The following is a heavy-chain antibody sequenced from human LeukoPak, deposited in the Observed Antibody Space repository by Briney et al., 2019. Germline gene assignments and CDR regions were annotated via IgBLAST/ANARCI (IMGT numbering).Heavy chain of an antibody. J-gene: IGHJ3*02. D-gene: IGHD4/OR15-4a*01. CDR1: AFTSSNAW. CDR3: TTFDYAAFLI. CDR2: IKSKTDGGTR. Sequence: GGSLTLSCAVSAFTSSNAWMSCVRQAPGKGLEWDGRIKSKTDGGTRDYAAPVKGRFTISRDDSKNTLYLQMNSLKTEDTAVYYCTTFDYAAFLIWGQGTMVTVSS. V-gene: IGHV3-15*01.